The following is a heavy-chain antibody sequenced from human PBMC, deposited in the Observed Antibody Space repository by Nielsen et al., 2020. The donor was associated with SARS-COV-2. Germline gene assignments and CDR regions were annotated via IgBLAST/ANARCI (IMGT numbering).Heavy chain of an antibody. Sequence: GGSLRLSCAASGLTFSIYSMTWVRQAPGKGLEWVAVISYDGSNKYYADSVKGRFTISRDNSKNTLYLQMNSLRAEDTAVYYCAKDMITFGGVIAQYPDYWGQGTLVTVSS. CDR1: GLTFSIYS. CDR3: AKDMITFGGVIAQYPDY. V-gene: IGHV3-30*18. D-gene: IGHD3-16*02. CDR2: ISYDGSNK. J-gene: IGHJ4*02.